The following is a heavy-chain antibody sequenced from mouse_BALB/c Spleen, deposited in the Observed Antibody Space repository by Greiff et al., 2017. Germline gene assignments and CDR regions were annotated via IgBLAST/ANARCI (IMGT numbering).Heavy chain of an antibody. CDR2: IWSDGST. CDR3: AVITTGSYAMDY. Sequence: QVQLKESGPDLVAPSQSLSITCTVSGFSLTSYGVHWVRQPPGKGLEWLVVIWSDGSTTYNSALKSRLSISKDNSKSQVFLKMNSLQTDDTAMDYCAVITTGSYAMDYWGQGTSVTVSS. J-gene: IGHJ4*01. CDR1: GFSLTSYG. V-gene: IGHV2-6-2*01. D-gene: IGHD2-4*01.